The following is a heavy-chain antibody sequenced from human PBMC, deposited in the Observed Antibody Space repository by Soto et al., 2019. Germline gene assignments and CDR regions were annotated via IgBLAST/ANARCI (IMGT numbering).Heavy chain of an antibody. CDR1: EFTFSNYA. D-gene: IGHD3-3*01. J-gene: IGHJ4*02. CDR2: ISGSGGST. CDR3: AKEGDFWSGSIFDY. Sequence: GGSLRLSCAASEFTFSNYAMSWVRQAPGKGLEWVSAISGSGGSTYYADSVKGRFTISRDNSKNTLYLQMNSLRAEDTAVYYCAKEGDFWSGSIFDYWGQGALVTVSS. V-gene: IGHV3-23*01.